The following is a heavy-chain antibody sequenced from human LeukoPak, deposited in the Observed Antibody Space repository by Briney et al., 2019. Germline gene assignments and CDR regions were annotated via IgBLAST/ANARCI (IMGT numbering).Heavy chain of an antibody. Sequence: SETLSLTCTVSGGSVRSYYWSWIRQPPGKGLEWIGHIHYSGTTNYNPSLKSRVTISIDTSKNQFSLKLSSVTAADTAVYYCARRDGTFDNWGEGTLVTVSS. D-gene: IGHD1-14*01. V-gene: IGHV4-59*08. J-gene: IGHJ4*02. CDR2: IHYSGTT. CDR1: GGSVRSYY. CDR3: ARRDGTFDN.